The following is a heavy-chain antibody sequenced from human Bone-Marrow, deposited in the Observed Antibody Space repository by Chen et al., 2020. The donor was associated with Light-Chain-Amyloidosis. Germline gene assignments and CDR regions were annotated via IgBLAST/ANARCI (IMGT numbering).Heavy chain of an antibody. V-gene: IGHV3-23*04. J-gene: IGHJ4*02. CDR2: GSGNTVST. CDR3: TRKGGYFDF. D-gene: IGHD3-10*01. CDR1: GFNFSSFG. Sequence: EVQLVESGGGLVQPGGSLRLSCATSGFNFSSFGMSWVRQAPGKGLEWVSTGSGNTVSTYYAGAVKGRFIISRDNSKSTLYLQMNSLRAGDTAVYFCTRKGGYFDFWGQGSLVTVSS.